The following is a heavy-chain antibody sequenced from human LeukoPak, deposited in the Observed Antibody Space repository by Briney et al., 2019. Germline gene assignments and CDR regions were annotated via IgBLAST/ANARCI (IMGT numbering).Heavy chain of an antibody. V-gene: IGHV3-30-3*01. D-gene: IGHD6-13*01. CDR2: ISYDGSNK. Sequence: AGGSLRLSCAASGFTFSSYAMHWVRQAPGKGLEWVAVISYDGSNKYYADSVKGRFTISRDNSKNTLYLQMNSLRAEDTAVYYCARENRAAAGTFDYWGQGTLVTVSS. CDR1: GFTFSSYA. J-gene: IGHJ4*02. CDR3: ARENRAAAGTFDY.